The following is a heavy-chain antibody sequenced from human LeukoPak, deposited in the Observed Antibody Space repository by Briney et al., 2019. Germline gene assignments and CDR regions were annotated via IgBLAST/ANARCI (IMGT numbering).Heavy chain of an antibody. CDR2: ISGSGVST. CDR3: AKGTIAVAALFDY. D-gene: IGHD6-19*01. J-gene: IGHJ4*02. Sequence: GGSLRLSCAASGFTFSSYAMNWVRQAPGKGLEWVAAISGSGVSTYYADSVKGRFTISRDNSKNTLYLQMNSLRAEDTAVYYCAKGTIAVAALFDYWGQGTLVTVSS. V-gene: IGHV3-23*01. CDR1: GFTFSSYA.